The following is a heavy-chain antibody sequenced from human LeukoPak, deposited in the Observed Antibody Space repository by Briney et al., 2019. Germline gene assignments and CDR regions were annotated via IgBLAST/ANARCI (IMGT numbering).Heavy chain of an antibody. CDR2: IWYDGSNK. J-gene: IGHJ4*02. CDR1: GFTFSSYG. Sequence: GGSLRLSCAASGFTFSSYGMHWVRQAPGKGLEWVAVIWYDGSNKYYADSVNGRFTISRDNSKNTLYLQMNSLRAEDTAVYYCARDGRWCSQGLFDYWGQGTLVTVSS. V-gene: IGHV3-33*01. D-gene: IGHD2-8*02. CDR3: ARDGRWCSQGLFDY.